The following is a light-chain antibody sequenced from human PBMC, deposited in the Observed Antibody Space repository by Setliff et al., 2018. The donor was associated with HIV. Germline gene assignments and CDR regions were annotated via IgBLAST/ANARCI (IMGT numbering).Light chain of an antibody. CDR1: QSVDSSY. V-gene: IGKV3-20*01. Sequence: GTLSLSPGERATLSCRASQSVDSSYLAWYQQKPGQAPRLLIYGASSRATGIPDRFSGSGSGTDFTLTISRLEPEDFAVYYCQQYTGSSFTFGPGTKVDIK. CDR3: QQYTGSSFT. CDR2: GAS. J-gene: IGKJ3*01.